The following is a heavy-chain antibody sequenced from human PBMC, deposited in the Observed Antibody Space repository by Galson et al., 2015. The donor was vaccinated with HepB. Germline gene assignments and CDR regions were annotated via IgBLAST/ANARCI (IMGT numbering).Heavy chain of an antibody. D-gene: IGHD2-2*01. CDR2: FDPEDGET. V-gene: IGHV1-24*01. Sequence: SVKVSCKVSGNTLNELSMHWVRQAPGKGLEWMGGFDPEDGETIYAQKFQGRVTMTEDTSTDTAYMELSSLRSEDTAVYYCATAAADCSSNNLARAFDIWGQGTMFTVSS. CDR3: ATAAADCSSNNLARAFDI. CDR1: GNTLNELS. J-gene: IGHJ3*02.